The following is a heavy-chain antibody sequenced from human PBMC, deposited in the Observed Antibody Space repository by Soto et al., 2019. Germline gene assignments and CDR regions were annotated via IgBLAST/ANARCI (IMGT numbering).Heavy chain of an antibody. CDR3: ASFINIPHRVPAAKNYFDY. D-gene: IGHD2-2*01. CDR2: IYYSGST. Sequence: SETLSLTCTVSGGSISSGGYYWSWIRQHPGKGLEWIGYIYYSGSTYYNPSLKSRVTISVDTSKNQFSLKLSSVTAADTAVYYCASFINIPHRVPAAKNYFDYWGQGTLVTVSS. J-gene: IGHJ4*02. V-gene: IGHV4-31*03. CDR1: GGSISSGGYY.